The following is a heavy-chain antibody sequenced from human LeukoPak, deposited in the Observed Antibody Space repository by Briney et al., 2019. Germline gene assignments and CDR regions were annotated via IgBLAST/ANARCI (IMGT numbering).Heavy chain of an antibody. D-gene: IGHD3-10*01. V-gene: IGHV4-34*01. J-gene: IGHJ6*04. CDR2: INHSGST. Sequence: SETLSLTCTVSGGSVSSYHWTWIRQPAGKGLEWIGEINHSGSTNYNPSLKSRVTISVDTSKNQFSLKLSSVTAADTAVYYCARQIPYYYGSGSYWDVWGKGTTVTISS. CDR1: GGSVSSYH. CDR3: ARQIPYYYGSGSYWDV.